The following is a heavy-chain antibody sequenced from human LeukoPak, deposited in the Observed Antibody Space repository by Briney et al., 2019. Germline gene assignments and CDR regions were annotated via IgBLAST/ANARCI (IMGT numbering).Heavy chain of an antibody. V-gene: IGHV1-69*01. CDR2: IIPIFGTA. CDR3: ARDRDYGDYYYYYMDV. CDR1: GGTFSSYA. Sequence: SVKVSCKASGGTFSSYAISWVRQAPGQGLEWMGGIIPIFGTANYAQKFQGRVTITADESTSTAYMELSSLRSEDTAVYYCARDRDYGDYYYYYMDVWGKGTTVTVPS. J-gene: IGHJ6*03. D-gene: IGHD4-17*01.